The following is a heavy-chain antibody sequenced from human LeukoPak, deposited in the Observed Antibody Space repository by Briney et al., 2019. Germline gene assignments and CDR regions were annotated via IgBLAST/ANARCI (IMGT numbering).Heavy chain of an antibody. CDR2: IDPSDSYT. J-gene: IGHJ6*04. Sequence: GESLKISCKGSGYSFTSYWISWVRQMPGKGLEWMGRIDPSDSYTNYSPSFQGHVTISADKSISTAYLQWSSLKASDTAMYYCARAYSGYDSYYYYYGMGVWGKGTTVTVSS. CDR1: GYSFTSYW. V-gene: IGHV5-10-1*01. CDR3: ARAYSGYDSYYYYYGMGV. D-gene: IGHD5-12*01.